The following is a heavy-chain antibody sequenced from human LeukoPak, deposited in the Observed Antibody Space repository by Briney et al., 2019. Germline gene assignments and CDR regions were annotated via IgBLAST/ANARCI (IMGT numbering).Heavy chain of an antibody. CDR3: AKDRDHSGSYCFDY. CDR1: GFTFSSYG. Sequence: GGSLRLSCAASGFTFSSYGMHWVRQAPGKGLEWVAFIRYDGSNKYYADSVKGRFTISRDNSKNTLYLQMNSLRAEDTAVYYCAKDRDHSGSYCFDYWGQGTLSPSPQ. J-gene: IGHJ4*02. CDR2: IRYDGSNK. D-gene: IGHD1-26*01. V-gene: IGHV3-30*02.